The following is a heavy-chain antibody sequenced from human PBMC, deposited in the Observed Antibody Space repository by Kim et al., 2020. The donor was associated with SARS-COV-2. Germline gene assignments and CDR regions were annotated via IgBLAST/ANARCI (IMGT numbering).Heavy chain of an antibody. V-gene: IGHV3-23*01. CDR3: AKGVARVYYGSGSYYFDY. CDR2: ISGSGGST. CDR1: GFTFSSYA. D-gene: IGHD3-10*01. J-gene: IGHJ4*02. Sequence: GGSLRLSCAASGFTFSSYAMSWVRQAPGKGLEWVSAISGSGGSTYYADSVKGRFTISRDNSKNTLYLQMNSLRAEDTAVYYCAKGVARVYYGSGSYYFDYWGQGTLVTVSS.